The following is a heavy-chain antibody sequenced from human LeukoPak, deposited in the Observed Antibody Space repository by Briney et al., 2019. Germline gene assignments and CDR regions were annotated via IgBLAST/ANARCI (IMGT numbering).Heavy chain of an antibody. D-gene: IGHD2-2*01. Sequence: GGSLRLSCVVSGFSVSNNYMSWVRQAPGKGLEWVSIIYTGGTKYYAGSVKGRFIISRDNSKNTLYLQMNSLRAEDTAVYYCAKDPAAMVDYWGQGTLVTVSS. CDR3: AKDPAAMVDY. V-gene: IGHV3-53*01. CDR1: GFSVSNNY. J-gene: IGHJ4*02. CDR2: IYTGGTK.